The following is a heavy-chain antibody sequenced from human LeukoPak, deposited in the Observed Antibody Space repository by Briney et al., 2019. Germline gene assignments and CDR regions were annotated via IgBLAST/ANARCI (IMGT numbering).Heavy chain of an antibody. Sequence: GGSLRLSCEASGFTFSNYGMHWVRQAPGKGLEYVSAISSNGGSTYYANSVKGRFTISRDNSKNTLYLQMGSLRAEDMAVYYCARDGAYCSGGSCYSIHYYYYYMDVWGKGTTVTVSS. J-gene: IGHJ6*03. D-gene: IGHD2-15*01. CDR1: GFTFSNYG. CDR3: ARDGAYCSGGSCYSIHYYYYYMDV. CDR2: ISSNGGST. V-gene: IGHV3-64*01.